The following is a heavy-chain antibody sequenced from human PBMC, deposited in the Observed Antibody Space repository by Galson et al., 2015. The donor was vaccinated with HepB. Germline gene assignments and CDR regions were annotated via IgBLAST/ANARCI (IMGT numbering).Heavy chain of an antibody. Sequence: SLRLSCAASGFTFSSYAMHWVRQAPGEGLEYVSAISSNGGSTYYADSVKGRFTISRDNSKNTLYLQMSSLRAEDTAVYYCVRGRGYSYGTFDYWGQGTLVTVSS. D-gene: IGHD5-18*01. CDR3: VRGRGYSYGTFDY. CDR1: GFTFSSYA. J-gene: IGHJ4*02. CDR2: ISSNGGST. V-gene: IGHV3-64D*06.